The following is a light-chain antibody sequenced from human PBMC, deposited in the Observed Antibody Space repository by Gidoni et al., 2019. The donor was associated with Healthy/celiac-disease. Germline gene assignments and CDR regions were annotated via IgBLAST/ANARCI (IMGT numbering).Light chain of an antibody. V-gene: IGKV1-5*01. J-gene: IGKJ2*01. CDR1: QSISSW. CDR2: DAS. Sequence: DIQMPQSPSTLSASVGDRVTITCRASQSISSWLAWYQQKPGKAPKLLIYDASSLESGVTSRFSGSGSGTEFTLTISSLQPDDFATYYCQQYNSYPYTFGQGTKLEIK. CDR3: QQYNSYPYT.